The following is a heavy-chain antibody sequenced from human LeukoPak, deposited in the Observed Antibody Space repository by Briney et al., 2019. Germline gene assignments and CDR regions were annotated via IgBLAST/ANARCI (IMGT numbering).Heavy chain of an antibody. Sequence: GGSLRLSCAASGFTFSSYGMHWVRQAPGKGLEWVAVISYDGSNKYYADSVKGRSTISRDNSKDTLYLQMNSLRAEDTAVYYCAKDPSGGSRDYWGQGTLVTVSS. V-gene: IGHV3-30*18. CDR1: GFTFSSYG. CDR2: ISYDGSNK. D-gene: IGHD2-15*01. CDR3: AKDPSGGSRDY. J-gene: IGHJ4*02.